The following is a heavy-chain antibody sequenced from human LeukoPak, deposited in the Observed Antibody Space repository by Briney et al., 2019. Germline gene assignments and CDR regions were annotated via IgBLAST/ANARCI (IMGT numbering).Heavy chain of an antibody. CDR1: GGSLRNYF. CDR2: INYSGNT. D-gene: IGHD5-18*01. CDR3: ARQDTAMVRGIHWYFDL. Sequence: PSETLSLTCTVSGGSLRNYFWGWIRQPPGKGLEWIGAINYSGNTYYNPSLKSRVTISVDTSKNQFSLKLSSVTAADTAVYYCARQDTAMVRGIHWYFDLWGRGTLVTVSS. J-gene: IGHJ2*01. V-gene: IGHV4-39*01.